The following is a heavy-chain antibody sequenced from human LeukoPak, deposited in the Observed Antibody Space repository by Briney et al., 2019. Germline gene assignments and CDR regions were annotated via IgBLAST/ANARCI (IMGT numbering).Heavy chain of an antibody. V-gene: IGHV3-48*01. D-gene: IGHD3-3*01. J-gene: IGHJ4*02. CDR1: GFTFSSYS. Sequence: GGSLRLSCAASGFTFSSYSMNWVRQAPGKGLEWVSYISSSSSTIYYADSVKGRFTISRDNSKNTLYLQMNSLRAEDTAVYYCARDGVGYDFWSGRVFDYWGQGTLVTVSS. CDR2: ISSSSSTI. CDR3: ARDGVGYDFWSGRVFDY.